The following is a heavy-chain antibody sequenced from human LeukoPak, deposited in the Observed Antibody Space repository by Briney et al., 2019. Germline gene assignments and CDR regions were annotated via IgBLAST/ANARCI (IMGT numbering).Heavy chain of an antibody. CDR3: ARDPYSGSYGNYYYYFMDV. J-gene: IGHJ6*03. Sequence: GRSLRLSCAASGFTFSSYGMHWVRQAPGKGLEWVAVISYDGSYKYYADSVKGRFTISRDNAKNSLYLQMNSLRAEDTAVYYCARDPYSGSYGNYYYYFMDVWGKGTTVTISS. D-gene: IGHD1-26*01. CDR1: GFTFSSYG. CDR2: ISYDGSYK. V-gene: IGHV3-30*03.